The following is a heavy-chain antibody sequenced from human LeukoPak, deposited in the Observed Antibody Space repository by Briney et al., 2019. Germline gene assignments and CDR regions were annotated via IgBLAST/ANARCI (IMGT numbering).Heavy chain of an antibody. J-gene: IGHJ3*02. V-gene: IGHV3-7*01. CDR1: GFTFSNYW. CDR2: IKQDGSEK. Sequence: PGGSLRLSCAGSGFTFSNYWMTWVRQAPGKGLEWVANIKQDGSEKYYVDSVKGRFTISRDNAKNSLYLQTNSLRTEDTALYYCARGAFDIWGQGTMVTVSS. CDR3: ARGAFDI.